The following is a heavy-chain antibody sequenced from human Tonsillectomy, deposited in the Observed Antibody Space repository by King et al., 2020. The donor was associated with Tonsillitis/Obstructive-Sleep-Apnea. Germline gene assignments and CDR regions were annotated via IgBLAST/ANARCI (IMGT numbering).Heavy chain of an antibody. V-gene: IGHV3-15*07. D-gene: IGHD2-21*02. Sequence: VQLVESGGGLVKPGGSLRLSCAASGITFTNAWMNWVRQAPGRGLEWVGRIKGKTDGVTRDYAAPVKGRFTISRDDSRNTLYLQMNSLKTEDTAVYYCTTHRGALAYCGGDCSSHFEYWGQGTLVTVSS. CDR1: GITFTNAW. CDR2: IKGKTDGVTR. CDR3: TTHRGALAYCGGDCSSHFEY. J-gene: IGHJ4*02.